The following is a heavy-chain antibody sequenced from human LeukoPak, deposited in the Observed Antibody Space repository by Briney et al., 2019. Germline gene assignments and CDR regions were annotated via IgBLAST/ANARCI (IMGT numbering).Heavy chain of an antibody. D-gene: IGHD6-13*01. V-gene: IGHV3-7*01. Sequence: GGSLRLSCAASGFTFSSYWMSWVRQAPGKGLEWVANIKQDGSEKYYVDSVKGRFTISRDDAKNSLYLQMNSLRAEDTAVYYCAAAVAAAPGAYWGQGTLVTVSS. CDR3: AAAVAAAPGAY. CDR1: GFTFSSYW. J-gene: IGHJ4*02. CDR2: IKQDGSEK.